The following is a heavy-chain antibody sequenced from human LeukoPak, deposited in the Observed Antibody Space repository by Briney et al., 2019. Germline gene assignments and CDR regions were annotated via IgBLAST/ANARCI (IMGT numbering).Heavy chain of an antibody. CDR3: AGDGSRGGDNDN. V-gene: IGHV3-7*03. CDR2: IKQDESEK. D-gene: IGHD4-17*01. Sequence: GESLRLSCAASGFTFSRYWINWGRQAPGKGLEWVAKIKQDESEKYYVDSVKGRFTISRDNAKNLLYLQMNSLRAEDTAVYYCAGDGSRGGDNDNWGQGTLVTVSS. J-gene: IGHJ4*02. CDR1: GFTFSRYW.